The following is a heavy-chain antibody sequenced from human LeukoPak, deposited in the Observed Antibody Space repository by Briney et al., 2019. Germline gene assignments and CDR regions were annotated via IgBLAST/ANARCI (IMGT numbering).Heavy chain of an antibody. D-gene: IGHD6-13*01. CDR1: GLTFSSYA. V-gene: IGHV3-30*03. J-gene: IGHJ5*02. CDR2: ISYDGSNK. CDR3: ARGPSRGFDP. Sequence: GRSLRLSCAASGLTFSSYAMHWVRQAPGKGLEWVAVISYDGSNKYYADSVKGRFTISRDNSKNTLYLQMNSLRAEDTAVYYCARGPSRGFDPWGQGTLVTVSS.